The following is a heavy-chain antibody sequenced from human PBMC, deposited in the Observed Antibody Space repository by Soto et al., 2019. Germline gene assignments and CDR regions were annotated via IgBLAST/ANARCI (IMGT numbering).Heavy chain of an antibody. Sequence: SETLSLTCAVYGGSFSGYYWSWIRQPPGKGLEWIGEINHSGSTNYNPSLKSRVTISVDTSKNQFSLKLSSVTAADTAVYYCARAYYDFWSGYSTLRKNWFDPWGQGTLVTVSS. CDR3: ARAYYDFWSGYSTLRKNWFDP. V-gene: IGHV4-34*01. J-gene: IGHJ5*02. CDR1: GGSFSGYY. D-gene: IGHD3-3*01. CDR2: INHSGST.